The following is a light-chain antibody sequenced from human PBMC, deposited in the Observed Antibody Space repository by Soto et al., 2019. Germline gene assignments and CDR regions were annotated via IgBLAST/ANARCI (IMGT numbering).Light chain of an antibody. CDR2: GAT. V-gene: IGKV3-20*01. CDR3: QQYGSSPRT. CDR1: QSVTTNY. J-gene: IGKJ2*02. Sequence: ETVLTQSPGTLSLSPGVRATLSCRASQSVTTNYLAWYQLKPGQAPRLLVYGATNRATGIRDTVRGSGSGTDFTLTCSNLEPEDFAVYYCQQYGSSPRTFGQGTKVEI.